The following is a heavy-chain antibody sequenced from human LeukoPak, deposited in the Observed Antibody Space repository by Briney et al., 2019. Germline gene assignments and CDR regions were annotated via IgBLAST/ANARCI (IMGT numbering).Heavy chain of an antibody. Sequence: SETLSLTCAVPGGSISSGGYSWSWIRQPPGKGLEWIGYIYHSGSTYYNPSLKSRVTISVDRSKNQFSLKLSSVTAADTAVYYCARGGSSWYWDYWGQGTLVTVSS. CDR3: ARGGSSWYWDY. V-gene: IGHV4-30-2*01. D-gene: IGHD6-13*01. CDR2: IYHSGST. J-gene: IGHJ4*02. CDR1: GGSISSGGYS.